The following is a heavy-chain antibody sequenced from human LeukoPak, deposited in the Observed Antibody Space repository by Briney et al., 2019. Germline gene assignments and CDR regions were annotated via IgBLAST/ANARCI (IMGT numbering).Heavy chain of an antibody. CDR2: ISGSGGST. V-gene: IGHV3-23*01. J-gene: IGHJ5*02. CDR3: AKRAYGSGSYSPNNWFDP. D-gene: IGHD3-10*01. CDR1: GFSFSNYG. Sequence: GGSLRLSCSASGFSFSNYGMTWVRQAPGKGLEWVSGISGSGGSTYHADFVKGRFTISRDNSKNMLYLEMNNLRAEDTAVYYCAKRAYGSGSYSPNNWFDPWGQGTLVTVSS.